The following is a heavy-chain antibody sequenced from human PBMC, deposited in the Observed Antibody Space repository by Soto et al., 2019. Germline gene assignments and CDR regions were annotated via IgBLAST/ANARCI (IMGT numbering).Heavy chain of an antibody. CDR1: AYTFTSYY. V-gene: IGHV1-46*01. Sequence: SAKVSCKESAYTFTSYYMHWVRQAPGQGLEWMGIINPGCGLTSYAQNFQGRVTMTRDTSTSTVYMELSSLRSEDRAVYYCARPLWFDTSGFDYWGQGTLVSVSS. J-gene: IGHJ4*02. CDR2: INPGCGLT. D-gene: IGHD3-10*01. CDR3: ARPLWFDTSGFDY.